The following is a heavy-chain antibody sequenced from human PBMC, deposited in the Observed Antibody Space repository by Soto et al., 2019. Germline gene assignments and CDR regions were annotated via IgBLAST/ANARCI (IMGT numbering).Heavy chain of an antibody. D-gene: IGHD3-3*01. CDR2: IYYSGST. V-gene: IGHV4-61*01. Sequence: PSETLSLTCTVSGGSVSSGSYYWSWIRQPPGKGLEWIGYIYYSGSTNYNPSLKSRVTISVDTSKNQFSLKLSSVTAADTAVYYCATTHKYYDFWSGYYRSNWFDPWGQGTLVTVSS. J-gene: IGHJ5*02. CDR3: ATTHKYYDFWSGYYRSNWFDP. CDR1: GGSVSSGSYY.